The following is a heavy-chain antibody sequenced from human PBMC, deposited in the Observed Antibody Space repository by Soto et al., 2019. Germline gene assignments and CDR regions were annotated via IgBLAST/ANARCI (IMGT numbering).Heavy chain of an antibody. V-gene: IGHV4-59*01. CDR1: GGSISSYY. J-gene: IGHJ4*02. CDR2: IYYSGST. CDR3: ARAKYYYGSGSSPYFDY. Sequence: PSETLSLTCTVSGGSISSYYWSWIRQPPGKGLEWIGYIYYSGSTNYNPPLKSRVTISVDTSKNQLSLKLSSVTAADTAVYYCARAKYYYGSGSSPYFDYWGQGTLVTVSS. D-gene: IGHD3-10*01.